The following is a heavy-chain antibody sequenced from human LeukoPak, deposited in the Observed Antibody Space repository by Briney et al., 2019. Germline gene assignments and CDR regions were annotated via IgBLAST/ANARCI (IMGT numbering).Heavy chain of an antibody. J-gene: IGHJ3*02. D-gene: IGHD3-22*01. Sequence: GRSLRLSCAASGFNFGIHGMHWVRQAPGKGLEWLAIIWHDGSNEYYEDSVKGRFTLSRDNSKNTLFLQMNNLRPEDTAVYYCARDLAYYYDNTGYYGFDIWGQGTVVTVSS. CDR3: ARDLAYYYDNTGYYGFDI. V-gene: IGHV3-33*01. CDR1: GFNFGIHG. CDR2: IWHDGSNE.